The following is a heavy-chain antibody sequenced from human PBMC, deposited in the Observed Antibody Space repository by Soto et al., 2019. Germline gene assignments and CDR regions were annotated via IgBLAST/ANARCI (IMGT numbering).Heavy chain of an antibody. CDR3: AMLPTQRLFDY. D-gene: IGHD1-1*01. V-gene: IGHV3-30-3*01. Sequence: QVQLVESGGGVVQPGRSLRLSCAASGFTFSSYAMHWVRQAPGKGLEWVAVISYDGSNKYYADSVKGRFTISRDNSKNTLYLQMNSLRAEDTAVYYCAMLPTQRLFDYWGQGTLVTVSS. CDR1: GFTFSSYA. J-gene: IGHJ4*02. CDR2: ISYDGSNK.